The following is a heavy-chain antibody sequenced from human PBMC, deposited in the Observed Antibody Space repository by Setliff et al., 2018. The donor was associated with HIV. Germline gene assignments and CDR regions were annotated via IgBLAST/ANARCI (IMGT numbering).Heavy chain of an antibody. CDR1: GFTFSRYS. CDR3: ARTNNNYYYDTSDYFAGYYFDS. CDR2: ISSVSGSTI. J-gene: IGHJ4*02. D-gene: IGHD3-22*01. V-gene: IGHV3-48*01. Sequence: GGSLRLSCAASGFTFSRYSMNWVRQAPGMGLEWVSYISSVSGSTIYYVDSVKGRFTISRDNAKNSMFLQMNSLRAEDTAVYYCARTNNNYYYDTSDYFAGYYFDSWGQGTLVTVSS.